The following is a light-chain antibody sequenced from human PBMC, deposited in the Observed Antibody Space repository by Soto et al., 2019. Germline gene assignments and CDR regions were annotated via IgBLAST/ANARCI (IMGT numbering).Light chain of an antibody. CDR2: GAS. J-gene: IGKJ4*01. CDR1: QSINNY. CDR3: QQTVSSPLT. Sequence: DIQMTQSPSSLSASVGDRVTITCRASQSINNYLSWYQQKSGKAPDRLIFGASTFASGVPSRFSGSGSGTNFTLTISSLQPEDFAIYFCQQTVSSPLTFGGGTKVDIK. V-gene: IGKV1-39*01.